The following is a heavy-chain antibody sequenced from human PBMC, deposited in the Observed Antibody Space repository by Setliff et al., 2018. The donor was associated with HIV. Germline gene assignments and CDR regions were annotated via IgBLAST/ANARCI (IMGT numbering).Heavy chain of an antibody. CDR3: AKDRHQQLALFDY. Sequence: GGSLRLSCTVSGFTFTSYAMGWVRQAAGKGLEWVSTIGAVGSPTHYAESVKGRFTISKDKSKNTLYLQMNSLRAEDTAVYYCAKDRHQQLALFDYWGQGTLVTVSS. J-gene: IGHJ4*02. V-gene: IGHV3-23*01. D-gene: IGHD6-13*01. CDR1: GFTFTSYA. CDR2: IGAVGSPT.